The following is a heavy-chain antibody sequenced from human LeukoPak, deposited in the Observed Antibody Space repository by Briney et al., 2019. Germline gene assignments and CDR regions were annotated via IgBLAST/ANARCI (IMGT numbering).Heavy chain of an antibody. J-gene: IGHJ5*02. V-gene: IGHV4-4*07. CDR3: ARDSGTTGEVKFDP. CDR1: GGSISSFY. CDR2: IYTSGTT. Sequence: SETLSLTCSVSGGSISSFYCNWMRQPAGKGLEWIGRIYTSGTTTYNPSLKSRVTMSVDTSKNQFSLKFSSVTAADTAVYYCARDSGTTGEVKFDPWGQGTLVTVSS. D-gene: IGHD3-10*01.